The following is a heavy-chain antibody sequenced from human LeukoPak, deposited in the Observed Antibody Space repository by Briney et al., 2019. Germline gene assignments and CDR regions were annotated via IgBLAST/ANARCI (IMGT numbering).Heavy chain of an antibody. V-gene: IGHV3-48*02. D-gene: IGHD2-21*02. J-gene: IGHJ4*02. CDR2: ISSSTRTT. CDR3: ARDSSGSDGSYYFDY. CDR1: GFTFSTYS. Sequence: GGSLRLSCAASGFTFSTYSMNWVRQAPGKGLEWLSYISSSTRTTFYADSVRGRFTISRDNAKNSLYLQMSSLRDEDTAVYYCARDSSGSDGSYYFDYWGQGTLVTVSS.